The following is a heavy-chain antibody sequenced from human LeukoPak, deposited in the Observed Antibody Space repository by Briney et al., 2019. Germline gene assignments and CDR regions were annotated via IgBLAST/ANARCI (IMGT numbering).Heavy chain of an antibody. J-gene: IGHJ4*02. Sequence: GGSLILSCANAGFTFSSYSMNWGRQAAGGGRQWVGRIRSDTNSSAIAYAASVKGRFTISRDDSKNTAYLQMNSLKTEDTAVYYCTRLAYYSFDYWGQGTLVTVSS. CDR3: TRLAYYSFDY. CDR1: GFTFSSYS. V-gene: IGHV3-73*01. CDR2: IRSDTNSSAI. D-gene: IGHD3-10*01.